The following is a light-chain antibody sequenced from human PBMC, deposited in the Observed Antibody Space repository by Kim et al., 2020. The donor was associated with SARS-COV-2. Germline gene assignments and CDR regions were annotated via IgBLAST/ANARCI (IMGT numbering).Light chain of an antibody. J-gene: IGKJ2*01. CDR3: QQYGSSPYT. Sequence: LSPGERATLSCRASQSVGSRYLAWYQQRPGQAPRLLIYGASSRATGFPDRFSGSGSGTDFTLTISRLEPEDFAVYYCQQYGSSPYTFGQGTKLEI. V-gene: IGKV3-20*01. CDR2: GAS. CDR1: QSVGSRY.